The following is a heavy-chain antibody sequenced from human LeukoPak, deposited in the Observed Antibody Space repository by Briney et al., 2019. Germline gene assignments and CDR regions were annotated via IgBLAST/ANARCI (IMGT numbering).Heavy chain of an antibody. D-gene: IGHD5-24*01. CDR1: GYTFTSYD. CDR2: INPSGGST. Sequence: GASVKVSCKASGYTFTSYDFNWLRQATGQGPEWMGIINPSGGSTSYAQKFQGRVTMTRDTSTSTVYMELSSLRSEDTAAYYCARVGMATIEGDFDYWAREPWSPSPQ. CDR3: ARVGMATIEGDFDY. V-gene: IGHV1-46*01. J-gene: IGHJ4*02.